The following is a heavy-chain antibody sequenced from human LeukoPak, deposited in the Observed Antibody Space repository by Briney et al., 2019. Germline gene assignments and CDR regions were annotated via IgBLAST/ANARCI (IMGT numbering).Heavy chain of an antibody. V-gene: IGHV4-34*01. Sequence: SETLSLTCAVYGGSFSGYYWSWIRQPPGKGLEWIGEINHSGSTNYNPSLKSRVTISVDTSKNQFSLKLSSVTATDTAVYYCARTTQPPGIDYWGQGTLVTVSS. CDR1: GGSFSGYY. D-gene: IGHD1-1*01. J-gene: IGHJ4*02. CDR3: ARTTQPPGIDY. CDR2: INHSGST.